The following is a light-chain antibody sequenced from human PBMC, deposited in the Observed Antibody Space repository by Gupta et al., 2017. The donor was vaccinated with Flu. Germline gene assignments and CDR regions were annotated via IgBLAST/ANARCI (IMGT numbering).Light chain of an antibody. CDR2: EVR. Sequence: QSALTQPASVSGSPGQSITISCTGTSNDVGNYDLVSWYQQHPGKAPKLMIYEVRKRPSGVSNRFSGSKSGNTASLTISGLQAEDEADYYCCSYAGSGVVFGGGIKLTVL. J-gene: IGLJ2*01. CDR1: SNDVGNYDL. CDR3: CSYAGSGVV. V-gene: IGLV2-23*02.